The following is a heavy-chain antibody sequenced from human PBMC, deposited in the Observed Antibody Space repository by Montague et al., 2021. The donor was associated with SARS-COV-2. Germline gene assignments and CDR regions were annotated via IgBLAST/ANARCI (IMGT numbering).Heavy chain of an antibody. Sequence: SETLSLTCSVSGGSITTYYWSWVRQPAGKGLEWIGGLSTSGSTNYNPSLKSRVTMSLDTSKNQVSLKLSSVTAADTAVYYCARDASSANSPANNWFDSWGQGTLVTVSS. D-gene: IGHD4/OR15-4a*01. J-gene: IGHJ5*01. V-gene: IGHV4-4*07. CDR1: GGSITTYY. CDR2: LSTSGST. CDR3: ARDASSANSPANNWFDS.